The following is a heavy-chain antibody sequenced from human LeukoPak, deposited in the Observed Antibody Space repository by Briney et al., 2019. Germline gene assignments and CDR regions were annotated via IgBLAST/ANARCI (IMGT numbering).Heavy chain of an antibody. V-gene: IGHV3-23*01. Sequence: GGSLRLSCAASGFTFSSYAMSWVRQPPGKGLEWVSGLSGSGVSTYYADSVKGRFTVSRDNSKNTPYLQMNSLRAEDTAVYYCAKETYYSDSSGSSGFDYWGQGTLVTVSS. CDR2: LSGSGVST. D-gene: IGHD3-22*01. J-gene: IGHJ4*02. CDR1: GFTFSSYA. CDR3: AKETYYSDSSGSSGFDY.